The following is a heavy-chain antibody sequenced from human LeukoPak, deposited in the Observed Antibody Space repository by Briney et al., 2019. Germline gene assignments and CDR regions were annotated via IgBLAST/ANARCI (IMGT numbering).Heavy chain of an antibody. D-gene: IGHD3-10*01. Sequence: ASVKVSCKASGYTFTGYYMHWVPQAPGQGVKRMARVNPNSGGTTYAPKFQGRVTMTRETSIGTAYMELSSLRSDDTAVYYCARDGANKVRGVHYYYMDVWGKGTTVTVSS. CDR2: VNPNSGGT. CDR1: GYTFTGYY. J-gene: IGHJ6*03. V-gene: IGHV1-2*06. CDR3: ARDGANKVRGVHYYYMDV.